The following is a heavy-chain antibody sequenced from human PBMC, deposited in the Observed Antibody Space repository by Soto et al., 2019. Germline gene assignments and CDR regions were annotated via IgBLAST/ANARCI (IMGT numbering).Heavy chain of an antibody. CDR2: ISGSGGST. D-gene: IGHD3-10*01. CDR3: ARPIRSLPSWEYYGSGSDYPFDY. Sequence: GGSLRLSCAASGFTFSSYAMSWVRQAPGKGLEWVSAISGSGGSTYYADSVKGRFTISRDNSKNTLYLQMNSLRSDDTAVYYCARPIRSLPSWEYYGSGSDYPFDYWGQGTLVTVSS. CDR1: GFTFSSYA. J-gene: IGHJ4*02. V-gene: IGHV3-23*01.